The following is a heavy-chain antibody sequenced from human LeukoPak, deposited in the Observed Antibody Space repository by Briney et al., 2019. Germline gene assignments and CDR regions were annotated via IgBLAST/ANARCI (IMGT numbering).Heavy chain of an antibody. CDR2: INPNSGGT. CDR3: ARDTDYDSSGYYYSGFDC. CDR1: GYTFTGYY. Sequence: ASVKVSCKASGYTFTGYYMHWVRQAPGQGLEWMGWINPNSGGTNYAQKFQGRVTMTRDTSISTAYMELSRLRSDDTAVYYCARDTDYDSSGYYYSGFDCWGQGTLVTVSS. V-gene: IGHV1-2*02. J-gene: IGHJ4*02. D-gene: IGHD3-22*01.